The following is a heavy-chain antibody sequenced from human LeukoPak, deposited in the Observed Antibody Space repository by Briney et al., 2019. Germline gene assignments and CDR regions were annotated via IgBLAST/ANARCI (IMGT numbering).Heavy chain of an antibody. Sequence: ASVTVSCKASGYTFTGYYMHWVRQAPAQGLEWMGWINPNSGGTNKAQKFQGRVTITRDTSISTAYMELSRLRSDDTAVYYCAGGPSTGTLDYWGQGTLVTVSS. CDR1: GYTFTGYY. D-gene: IGHD2-2*01. CDR3: AGGPSTGTLDY. CDR2: INPNSGGT. V-gene: IGHV1-2*02. J-gene: IGHJ4*02.